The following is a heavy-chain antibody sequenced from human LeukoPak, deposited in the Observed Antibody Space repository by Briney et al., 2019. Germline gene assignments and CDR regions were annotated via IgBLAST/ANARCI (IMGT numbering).Heavy chain of an antibody. CDR3: ARSYLDFWSGYPKD. D-gene: IGHD3-3*01. Sequence: ASVKVSCKASGYTFTSYGISWVRQAPGQGLEWMGWISAYNGNTNYAQKLQGRVTMTTDTSTSTAYMELRSLRSDDTAVYYCARSYLDFWSGYPKDWGQGTLVTVSS. CDR1: GYTFTSYG. J-gene: IGHJ4*02. CDR2: ISAYNGNT. V-gene: IGHV1-18*01.